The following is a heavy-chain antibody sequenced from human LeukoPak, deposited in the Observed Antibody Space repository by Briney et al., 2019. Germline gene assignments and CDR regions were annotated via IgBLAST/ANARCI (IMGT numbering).Heavy chain of an antibody. CDR1: RRTFRRYA. CDR2: ILPLFGTA. D-gene: IGHD3-9*01. CDR3: ARVGPTQLLRYFDWLSLAWFDP. J-gene: IGHJ5*02. V-gene: IGHV1-69*13. Sequence: ASVKVSCKASRRTFRRYAISWVTQAPGQALEWMGGILPLFGTAHYAQKFQGRVTITADESTSPAYMELSSLRSEDTAVYYCARVGPTQLLRYFDWLSLAWFDPWGQGTLVTVSS.